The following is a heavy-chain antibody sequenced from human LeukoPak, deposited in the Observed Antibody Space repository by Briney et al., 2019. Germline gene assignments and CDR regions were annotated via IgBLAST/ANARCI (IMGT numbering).Heavy chain of an antibody. D-gene: IGHD3-22*01. J-gene: IGHJ4*02. CDR3: ARVSDSNHSGGDY. CDR1: GNSFGDYY. V-gene: IGHV4-4*07. CDR2: IYTSGST. Sequence: SETLSLTCTVSGNSFGDYYWSWIRQPAGKGLEWIGRIYTSGSTTYNPSLKSRVTMSVDTSKSQFSLNLSSVTAADTAVYYCARVSDSNHSGGDYWGQGTLVTVSS.